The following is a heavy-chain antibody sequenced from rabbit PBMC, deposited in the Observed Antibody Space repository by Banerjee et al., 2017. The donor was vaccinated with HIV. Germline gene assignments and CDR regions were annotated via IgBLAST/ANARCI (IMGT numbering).Heavy chain of an antibody. CDR3: VRAGVYAGSSSYTGFDFNL. Sequence: EEYGGDLVQPEGSLTLTCTASGLDFSSSYWICWVRQAPGKGLEWIACIYTGSSGFTYYASWAKGRFTSSKTSSTTVTLQMTSLTGADTATYFCVRAGVYAGSSSYTGFDFNLWGQGTLVTVS. V-gene: IGHV1S45*01. CDR1: GLDFSSSYW. CDR2: IYTGSSGFT. J-gene: IGHJ4*01. D-gene: IGHD8-1*01.